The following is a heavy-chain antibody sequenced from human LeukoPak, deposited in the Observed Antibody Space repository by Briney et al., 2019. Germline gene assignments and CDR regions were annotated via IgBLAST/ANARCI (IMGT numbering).Heavy chain of an antibody. Sequence: ASVKVSCKASGYTFTSYGISWVRQAPGQGLEWMGWISAYNGNTNYAQKLQGRVTMTTDTSTSTAYMELRSLRSDDTAVYYCARHTTVTTDLVPAYDYWGQGTLVTVSS. CDR1: GYTFTSYG. CDR3: ARHTTVTTDLVPAYDY. D-gene: IGHD4-17*01. V-gene: IGHV1-18*01. CDR2: ISAYNGNT. J-gene: IGHJ4*02.